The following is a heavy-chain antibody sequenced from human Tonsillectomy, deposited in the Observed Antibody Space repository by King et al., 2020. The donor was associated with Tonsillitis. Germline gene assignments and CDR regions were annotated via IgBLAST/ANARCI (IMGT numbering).Heavy chain of an antibody. J-gene: IGHJ4*02. CDR2: IYYSGST. D-gene: IGHD3-10*01. CDR3: ASAGWFGELSVRYFDY. V-gene: IGHV4-30-4*07. Sequence: QLQESGPGLVKPSQTLSLTCAVSGGSISSGGYSWSWIRQPPGQGLEWIGNIYYSGSTYYNPSFKSRVNISIDTSKNQFSLKLRSVTAADTAVYYCASAGWFGELSVRYFDYWGQGTLVTVSS. CDR1: GGSISSGGYS.